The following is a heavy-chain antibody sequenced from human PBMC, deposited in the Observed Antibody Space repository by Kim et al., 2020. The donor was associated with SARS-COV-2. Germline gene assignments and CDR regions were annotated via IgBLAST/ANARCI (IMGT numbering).Heavy chain of an antibody. CDR3: AIPGIQQQLGGPQEIYYYYGMDG. V-gene: IGHV1-69*13. D-gene: IGHD6-13*01. Sequence: SVKVSCKASGGTFSSYAISWVRQAPGQGLEWMGGIIPIFGTANYAQKFQGRVTITADESTSTAYMELSSLRSEDTAVYYCAIPGIQQQLGGPQEIYYYYGMDGWGQGTTVTVSS. CDR2: IIPIFGTA. CDR1: GGTFSSYA. J-gene: IGHJ6*02.